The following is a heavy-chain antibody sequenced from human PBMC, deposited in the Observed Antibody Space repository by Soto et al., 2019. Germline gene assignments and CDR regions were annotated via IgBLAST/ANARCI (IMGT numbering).Heavy chain of an antibody. CDR1: GFSFIAYG. J-gene: IGHJ4*02. D-gene: IGHD2-8*01. CDR3: AKDANSYLCTNGVCYPDY. V-gene: IGHV3-30*18. CDR2: ISYDGSNT. Sequence: PGGSLRLSCAASGFSFIAYGVHLFRQSPGKGLEWVAFISYDGSNTYYADSVKGRFTISRDNSKSTLYLQMNSLRPEDTAVFYCAKDANSYLCTNGVCYPDYWGQGTLVTVSS.